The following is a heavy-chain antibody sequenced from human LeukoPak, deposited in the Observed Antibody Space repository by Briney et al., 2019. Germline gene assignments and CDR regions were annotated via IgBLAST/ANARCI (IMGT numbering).Heavy chain of an antibody. D-gene: IGHD6-19*01. V-gene: IGHV3-21*01. J-gene: IGHJ4*02. CDR2: ISSSSSYI. Sequence: RGSLRLSCAASGFTFSSYSMNWVRQAPGKGLEWVSSISSSSSYIYYADSVKGRFTISRDNAKNSLYLQMNSLRAEDTAVYYCARERITVAGPQDDYWGQGTLVTVSS. CDR1: GFTFSSYS. CDR3: ARERITVAGPQDDY.